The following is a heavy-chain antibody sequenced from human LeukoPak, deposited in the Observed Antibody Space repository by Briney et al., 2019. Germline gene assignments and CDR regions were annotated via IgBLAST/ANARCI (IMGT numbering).Heavy chain of an antibody. CDR2: ISSSSDTI. CDR3: ARTRGSYFGSSFDY. Sequence: GGSLRLSCAASGFTFSNAWMSWVRQAPGKGLEWVSYISSSSDTIYYADSVKGRFTISRDNAKNSLYLQMNSLTAEDTAIYFCARTRGSYFGSSFDYWGQGTLVTVSS. D-gene: IGHD1-26*01. V-gene: IGHV3-48*01. J-gene: IGHJ4*02. CDR1: GFTFSNAW.